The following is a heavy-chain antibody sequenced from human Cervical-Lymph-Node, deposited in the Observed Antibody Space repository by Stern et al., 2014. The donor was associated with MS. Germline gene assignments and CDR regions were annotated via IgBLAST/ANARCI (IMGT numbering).Heavy chain of an antibody. J-gene: IGHJ4*02. Sequence: EVPLEESGGGLVQPGRSLRLSCTASGFTFGAYAMRWVRRAPGTGMAWVGFIRSKAYGGTTEYAASVKGRFTISRDDSKSIAYLQMNCLKTEDTAVYYCTRAWEGGFDYWGQGTLVTVSS. V-gene: IGHV3-49*04. CDR3: TRAWEGGFDY. D-gene: IGHD1-26*01. CDR2: IRSKAYGGTT. CDR1: GFTFGAYA.